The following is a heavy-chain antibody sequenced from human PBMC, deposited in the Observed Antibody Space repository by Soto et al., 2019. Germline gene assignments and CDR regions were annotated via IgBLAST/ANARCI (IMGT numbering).Heavy chain of an antibody. CDR2: MQPSTGRT. D-gene: IGHD1-26*01. Sequence: GPVEASCKASGYSFTNFEKKWVRQTAGQGLEWMGWMQPSTGRTGYAQKFQGRVTMTSDTSINTAYMELTTLTSDDTAFYYCARGVSAGVDYWGQGTLVTVSS. CDR3: ARGVSAGVDY. CDR1: GYSFTNFE. J-gene: IGHJ4*02. V-gene: IGHV1-8*01.